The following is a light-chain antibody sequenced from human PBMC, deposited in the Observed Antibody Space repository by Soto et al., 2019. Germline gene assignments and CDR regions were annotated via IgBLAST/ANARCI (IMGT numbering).Light chain of an antibody. V-gene: IGLV1-47*01. J-gene: IGLJ1*01. CDR3: GAWDDSLSAYV. CDR2: RDN. Sequence: QAVVTQPPSTSGTPGQRITISCYGSSSNINRNDVYWYYQVPGAAPKLLFYRDNKRPSGVPEQFSAPKSGTSAFLAISGFRSEDEGDYYCGAWDDSLSAYVFGTGTKVTVL. CDR1: SSNINRND.